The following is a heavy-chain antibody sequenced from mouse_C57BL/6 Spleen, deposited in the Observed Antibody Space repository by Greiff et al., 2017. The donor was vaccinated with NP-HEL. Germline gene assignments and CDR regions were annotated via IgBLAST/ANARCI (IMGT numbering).Heavy chain of an antibody. CDR3: ARKGLRDYSNYPYAMDY. CDR2: IDPEDGET. D-gene: IGHD2-5*01. CDR1: GFNIKDYY. J-gene: IGHJ4*01. V-gene: IGHV14-2*01. Sequence: VQLQQSGAELVKPGASVKLSCTASGFNIKDYYMHWVKQRTEQGLEWIGRIDPEDGETKYAPKFQGKATITVDTSSNTAYLQLSSLTSEDTAVYYCARKGLRDYSNYPYAMDYWGQGTSVTVSS.